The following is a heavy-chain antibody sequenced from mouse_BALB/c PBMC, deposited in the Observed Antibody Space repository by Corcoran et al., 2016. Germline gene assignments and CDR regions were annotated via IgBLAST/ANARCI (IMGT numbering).Heavy chain of an antibody. CDR3: AREPLAMDY. J-gene: IGHJ4*01. CDR1: GSTFTNYG. V-gene: IGHV9-3-1*01. Sequence: QIQLVQSGPELKKPGETVKISCKASGSTFTNYGMNWVKQAPGKGLKWMGWINTYTGEPTYADDFKGRFAFSLETSASTAYLQINNLKNEDTATYFCAREPLAMDYWGQGTSVTVSS. CDR2: INTYTGEP.